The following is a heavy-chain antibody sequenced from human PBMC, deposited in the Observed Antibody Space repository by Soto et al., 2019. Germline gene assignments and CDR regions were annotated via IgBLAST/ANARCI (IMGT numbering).Heavy chain of an antibody. V-gene: IGHV3-30*18. CDR3: AKVATTGYFDY. CDR2: ISYDGSNK. D-gene: IGHD5-12*01. CDR1: GFTFSSYG. J-gene: IGHJ4*02. Sequence: QVPLVESGGGVVQPGRSLRLSCAASGFTFSSYGMHWVRQAPGKGLEWVAVISYDGSNKYYADSVKGRFTISRDNSKTTLYLQMNSLRAEDTAVYYCAKVATTGYFDYWGQGTLVTVSS.